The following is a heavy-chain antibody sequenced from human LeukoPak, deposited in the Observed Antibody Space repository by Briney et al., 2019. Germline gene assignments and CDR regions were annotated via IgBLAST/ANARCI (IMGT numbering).Heavy chain of an antibody. CDR2: ISYSGT. V-gene: IGHV4-39*01. Sequence: PSETLSLTCTVSGCSISISNYYWGWIRQPPGGGLEWIGSISYSGTYYNPSLKSRLTISVDTSKNHFSLNLRSVTAADTAVYYCARRTSNPVGAIDYWGQGTLVTVSS. CDR1: GCSISISNYY. CDR3: ARRTSNPVGAIDY. J-gene: IGHJ4*02. D-gene: IGHD1-26*01.